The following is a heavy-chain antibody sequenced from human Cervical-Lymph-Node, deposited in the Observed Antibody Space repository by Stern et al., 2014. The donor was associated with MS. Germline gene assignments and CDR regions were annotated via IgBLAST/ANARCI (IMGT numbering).Heavy chain of an antibody. CDR1: GFNFRTSS. V-gene: IGHV3-21*01. J-gene: IGHJ5*02. Sequence: EDQLVESGGGLVTPGGSLRLSCAASGFNFRTSSMNWVRQDPGKGLEGVSCISQRGDTIKYADTVKVRFTSSRDNANNSLYLQLNSRRVDDTAVYFCASTDGWFDPWGQGTLVTVSS. D-gene: IGHD5-24*01. CDR2: ISQRGDTI. CDR3: ASTDGWFDP.